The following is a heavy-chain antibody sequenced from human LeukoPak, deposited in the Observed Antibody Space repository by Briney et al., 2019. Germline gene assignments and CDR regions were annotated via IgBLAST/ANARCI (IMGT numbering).Heavy chain of an antibody. D-gene: IGHD2-15*01. J-gene: IGHJ4*02. Sequence: ASVKVSCKASGYTFTSYYMHWVRQAPGQGLEWMGIINPSGGSTSYAQKFQGRVTMTGDTSTSTVYMEPSSLRSEDTAVYYCARWWSPFSAWDYWGQGTLVTVSS. CDR3: ARWWSPFSAWDY. V-gene: IGHV1-46*01. CDR1: GYTFTSYY. CDR2: INPSGGST.